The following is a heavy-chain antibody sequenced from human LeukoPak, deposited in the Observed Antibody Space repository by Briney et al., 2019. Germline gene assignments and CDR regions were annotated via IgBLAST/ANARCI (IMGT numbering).Heavy chain of an antibody. CDR1: GASFSSSPYY. V-gene: IGHV4-39*01. J-gene: IGHJ6*03. CDR3: ARQGEPSGTYYYMDV. CDR2: FYYGGTT. Sequence: PSETLSLTCSVSGASFSSSPYYWGWIRQPPGKGLEWIGRFYYGGTTYYNPSHKTRITMSVDTSDNQFSLKLSSVTAADTAVYYCARQGEPSGTYYYMDVWGKGTTVTVSS. D-gene: IGHD1-26*01.